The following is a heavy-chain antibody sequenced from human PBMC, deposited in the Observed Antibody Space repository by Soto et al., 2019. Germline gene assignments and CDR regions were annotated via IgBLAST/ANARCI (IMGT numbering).Heavy chain of an antibody. CDR1: GFTFSSYA. D-gene: IGHD3-22*01. CDR3: ASPLNNYYDSSGYYYDRNIGMDV. CDR2: ISYDGSNK. J-gene: IGHJ6*02. Sequence: GGSLRLSCAASGFTFSSYAMHWVRQAPGKGLEWVAVISYDGSNKYYADSVKGRFTISRDNSKNTLYLQMNSLRAEDTAVYYCASPLNNYYDSSGYYYDRNIGMDVRRHGTTVTVPS. V-gene: IGHV3-30-3*01.